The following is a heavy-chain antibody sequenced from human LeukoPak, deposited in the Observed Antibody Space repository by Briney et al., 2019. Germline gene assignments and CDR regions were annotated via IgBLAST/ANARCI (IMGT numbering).Heavy chain of an antibody. CDR3: ATEVSTSYGY. J-gene: IGHJ4*02. V-gene: IGHV3-74*01. Sequence: PGGSLGLSCAASGFTFSGYWMHWVRQAPGKGLVWVSRINSDGKTTSYADSVKGRFTISRDNAKNTLYLQVNSLRAEDTAVYYCATEVSTSYGYWGQGTLVTVPS. CDR1: GFTFSGYW. CDR2: INSDGKTT. D-gene: IGHD2-21*01.